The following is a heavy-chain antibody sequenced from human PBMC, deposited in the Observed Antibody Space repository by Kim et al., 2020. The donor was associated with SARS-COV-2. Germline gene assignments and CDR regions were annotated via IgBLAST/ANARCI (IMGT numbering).Heavy chain of an antibody. D-gene: IGHD5-18*01. CDR2: ISYDGSNK. J-gene: IGHJ4*02. V-gene: IGHV3-30*04. CDR3: ARSVSTWIQQPFDY. CDR1: GFTFSNYA. Sequence: GGSLRLSCAASGFTFSNYAMHWVRQAPGKGLEWMAVISYDGSNKYYADSVKGRFTISRDNSKNTLYLQMNSLRAEDTAVYYCARSVSTWIQQPFDYWGQGTLVTVSS.